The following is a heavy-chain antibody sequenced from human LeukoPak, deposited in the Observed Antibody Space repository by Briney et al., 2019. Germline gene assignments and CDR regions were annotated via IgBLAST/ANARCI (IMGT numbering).Heavy chain of an antibody. Sequence: ASVKVSCKASGYTLTSYGISWVRQAPGQGLEWMGRISAYNGNTNYAQKLQGRVTITADESTSTAYMELSSLRSEDTAVYHCARGGPGLRYFDWLLGVDYFDYWGQGTLVTVSS. J-gene: IGHJ4*02. CDR1: GYTLTSYG. D-gene: IGHD3-9*01. V-gene: IGHV1-18*01. CDR3: ARGGPGLRYFDWLLGVDYFDY. CDR2: ISAYNGNT.